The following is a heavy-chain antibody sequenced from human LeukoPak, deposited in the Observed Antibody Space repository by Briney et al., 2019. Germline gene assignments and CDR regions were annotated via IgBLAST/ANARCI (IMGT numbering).Heavy chain of an antibody. V-gene: IGHV3-9*02. CDR3: ARVKYGSGSLIYYYYYMDV. Sequence: PGRCLRLSCAPSGFTSDDYAMHSGRRAPGRGLEWVSGISWNSGSIGYADSVKGRFTISRDNAKNSLYLQMNSLRAEDTAVYYCARVKYGSGSLIYYYYYMDVWGKGTTVTISS. CDR2: ISWNSGSI. J-gene: IGHJ6*03. D-gene: IGHD3-10*01. CDR1: GFTSDDYA.